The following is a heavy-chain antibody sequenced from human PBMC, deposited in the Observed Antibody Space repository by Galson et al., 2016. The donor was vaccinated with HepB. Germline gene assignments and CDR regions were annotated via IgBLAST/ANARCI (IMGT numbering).Heavy chain of an antibody. CDR2: FIPILDIA. CDR3: ARGGWLDSSGFYRGGGLDP. CDR1: GGTFSNFA. Sequence: SVKVSCKASGGTFSNFAITWVRQAPGHGLEWMGGFIPILDIANYAQQFQGRVTISADESTTTAYMELSSLRSDDTAVYYCARGGWLDSSGFYRGGGLDPWGQGTLVTVSS. V-gene: IGHV1-69*10. J-gene: IGHJ5*02. D-gene: IGHD3-3*01.